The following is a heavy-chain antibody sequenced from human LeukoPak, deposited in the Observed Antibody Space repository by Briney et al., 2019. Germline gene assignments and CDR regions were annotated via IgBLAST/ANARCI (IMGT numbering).Heavy chain of an antibody. CDR1: GYSFTSYW. Sequence: RGESLKISCNGSGYSFTSYWIGWVRQMPGKGLEWVGIIYPGDSDTRYSPSFQGQVTISADMSISTAYLQWSSLKASDTAMYYCARIDYGDYENWFDPWGQGTPVTVSS. CDR3: ARIDYGDYENWFDP. D-gene: IGHD4-17*01. CDR2: IYPGDSDT. V-gene: IGHV5-51*01. J-gene: IGHJ5*02.